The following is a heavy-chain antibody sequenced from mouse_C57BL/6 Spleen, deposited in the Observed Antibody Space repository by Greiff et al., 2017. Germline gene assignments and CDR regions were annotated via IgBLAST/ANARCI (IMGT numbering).Heavy chain of an antibody. Sequence: QVQLQQPGTELVKPGASVKLSCKASGYTFTSYWMRWVKQRPGQGLEWIGNINPSNGGTNYNEKFKSKATLTVDKSSSTAYMQLSSLTSEDSAVYYCARSTTVVGGYFDVWGTGTTVTVSS. V-gene: IGHV1-53*01. CDR2: INPSNGGT. CDR1: GYTFTSYW. CDR3: ARSTTVVGGYFDV. D-gene: IGHD1-1*01. J-gene: IGHJ1*03.